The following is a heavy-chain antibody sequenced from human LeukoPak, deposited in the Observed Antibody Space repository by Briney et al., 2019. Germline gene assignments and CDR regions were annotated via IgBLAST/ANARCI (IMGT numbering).Heavy chain of an antibody. Sequence: GGTLRLSCAASGFTFSSYGMSWVRQAPGKGLEWVSAISGSGGSTYYADSVKGRFTISRDNSKNTLYLQMNSLRAEDTAVYYCAKEGELPTHFDYWGQGTLVTVSS. CDR2: ISGSGGST. CDR1: GFTFSSYG. J-gene: IGHJ4*02. CDR3: AKEGELPTHFDY. V-gene: IGHV3-23*01. D-gene: IGHD1-26*01.